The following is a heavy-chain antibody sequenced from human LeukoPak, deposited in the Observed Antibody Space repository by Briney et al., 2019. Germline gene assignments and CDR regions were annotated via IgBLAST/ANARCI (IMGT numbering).Heavy chain of an antibody. CDR2: ISSAGTYI. V-gene: IGHV3-21*01. J-gene: IGHJ4*02. CDR3: ASGYCSSARCHFDY. CDR1: GLTFSSYS. Sequence: GGSLRLSCAASGLTFSSYSMNWVRQAPGKGLEWVSSISSAGTYIYYADSVKGRFTISRDNAKNSLYLHMNSLRAEGTSVYYCASGYCSSARCHFDYWGQGTLVTVSS. D-gene: IGHD2-2*03.